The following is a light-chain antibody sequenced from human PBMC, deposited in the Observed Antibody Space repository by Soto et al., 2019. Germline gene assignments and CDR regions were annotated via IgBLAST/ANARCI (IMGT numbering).Light chain of an antibody. Sequence: IAVTQSPAILALSPGDRATLSCRASQSVSSIYLAWYQHKPGQAPRLLIHGASSRVTGIPDRFSGSGSGTDFTLTITRLEPEAFAVYYCQQYQSLTFGGGTKGDIK. CDR2: GAS. V-gene: IGKV3-20*01. CDR1: QSVSSIY. J-gene: IGKJ4*01. CDR3: QQYQSLT.